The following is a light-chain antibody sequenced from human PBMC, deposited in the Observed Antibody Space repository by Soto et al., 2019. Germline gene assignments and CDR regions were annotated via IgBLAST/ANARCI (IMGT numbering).Light chain of an antibody. Sequence: QPVLTQSSSASASLGSSVKLTCTLNSGHSSYIIAWHQQQPGKAPRFLMKLEGSGIYNKGSGVPDRFSGSSSGADRYLTISNLQFEDEADYYCETWDSNFIWVFGGGTKVTVL. CDR1: SGHSSYI. V-gene: IGLV4-60*02. J-gene: IGLJ3*02. CDR3: ETWDSNFIWV. CDR2: LEGSGIY.